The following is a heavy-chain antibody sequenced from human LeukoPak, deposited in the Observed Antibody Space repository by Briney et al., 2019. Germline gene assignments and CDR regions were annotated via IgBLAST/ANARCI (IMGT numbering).Heavy chain of an antibody. CDR3: ARESSYSSTNFDY. CDR1: GGSISSYY. J-gene: IGHJ4*02. D-gene: IGHD2-2*01. Sequence: PSETLSLTCTVSGGSISSYYWGWIRQPAGKGLEWIGRIYTSGSTNYNPSLKSRVTMSVDTSKNQFSLKLNSVTAADTAVYYCARESSYSSTNFDYWGQGTLVTVSS. CDR2: IYTSGST. V-gene: IGHV4-4*07.